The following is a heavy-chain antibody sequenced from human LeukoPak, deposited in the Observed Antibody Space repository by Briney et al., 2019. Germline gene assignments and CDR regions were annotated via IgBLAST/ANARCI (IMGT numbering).Heavy chain of an antibody. CDR3: ARGGRGSGWSVLFDY. CDR1: GFTFSSYS. J-gene: IGHJ4*02. D-gene: IGHD6-19*01. CDR2: ISSSSYI. Sequence: GGSLRLSCAASGFTFSSYSMNWVRQAPGKGLEWVSSISSSSYIYYADSVKGRFTISRDNAKNSLYLQMNSLRAEDTAVYYCARGGRGSGWSVLFDYWGQGTLVTVS. V-gene: IGHV3-21*01.